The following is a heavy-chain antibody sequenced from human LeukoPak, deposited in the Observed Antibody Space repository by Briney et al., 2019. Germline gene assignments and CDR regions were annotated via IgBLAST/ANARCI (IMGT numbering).Heavy chain of an antibody. D-gene: IGHD3-3*01. J-gene: IGHJ3*02. V-gene: IGHV3-23*01. CDR1: GFTFSDYY. CDR3: AKVGHSYDFWSGLHDAFDI. CDR2: ISGSGGST. Sequence: PGGSLRLSCAASGFTFSDYYMSWIRQAPGKGLEWVSAISGSGGSTYYADSVKGRFTISRDNSKNTLYLQMNSLRAEDTAVYYCAKVGHSYDFWSGLHDAFDIWGQGTMVTVSS.